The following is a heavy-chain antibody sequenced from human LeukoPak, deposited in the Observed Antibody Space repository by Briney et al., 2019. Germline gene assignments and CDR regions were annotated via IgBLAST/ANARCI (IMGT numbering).Heavy chain of an antibody. V-gene: IGHV3-23*01. CDR3: AKVPYSGSFDY. Sequence: GGSLRLSCAASGFTFSSYAMSWVRQAPGKGMEWVSAISGSGGSTYYADSVKGRFTTSRDNSKNTLYLQMNSLRAEDTAVYYCAKVPYSGSFDYWGQGTLVTVSS. D-gene: IGHD1-26*01. J-gene: IGHJ4*02. CDR2: ISGSGGST. CDR1: GFTFSSYA.